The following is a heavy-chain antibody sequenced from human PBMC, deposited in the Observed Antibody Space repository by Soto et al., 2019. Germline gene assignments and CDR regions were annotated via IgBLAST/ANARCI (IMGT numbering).Heavy chain of an antibody. Sequence: EVRLAQSGGEVKKPGESLKISCKGSGYSFTYYWIAWVRQRPGKDLEWMGIIYPNDADTRYNPSFQGQVTISADKSISTAYLQGNSLRTSVTAMYYCARVPSVVTPGNDYFGVDVWGQGTTVIVSS. CDR1: GYSFTYYW. J-gene: IGHJ6*02. CDR2: IYPNDADT. D-gene: IGHD2-2*01. CDR3: ARVPSVVTPGNDYFGVDV. V-gene: IGHV5-51*01.